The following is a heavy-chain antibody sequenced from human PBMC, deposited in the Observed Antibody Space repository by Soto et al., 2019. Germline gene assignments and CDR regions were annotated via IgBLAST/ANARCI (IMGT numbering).Heavy chain of an antibody. J-gene: IGHJ4*02. CDR3: ATSDNGWGSKSSYYLDY. CDR1: GFIFGNYA. D-gene: IGHD3-16*01. CDR2: VTGSGGST. V-gene: IGHV3-23*01. Sequence: EVQLLESGGASVQPGGSLRLSCAASGFIFGNYAMTWVRQAPGKGLEWVSAVTGSGGSTYYADSVKGRFSISRDNSKNTLQLQMNALRAEDTAVYYCATSDNGWGSKSSYYLDYWGQGTLVIFSS.